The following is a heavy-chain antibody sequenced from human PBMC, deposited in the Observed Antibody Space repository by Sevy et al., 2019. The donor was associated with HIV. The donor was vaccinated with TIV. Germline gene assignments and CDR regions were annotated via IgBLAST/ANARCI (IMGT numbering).Heavy chain of an antibody. CDR3: AKRASFGNPSDNHDGMDV. D-gene: IGHD3-16*01. V-gene: IGHV3-30*18. CDR1: GFTFNNYG. J-gene: IGHJ6*02. Sequence: GGSLRLSCAASGFTFNNYGMHWVRQAPGKGLEWVAVISYDGSYKYYADSVKGRFTISRDNSKNTLYLQMNTLRTEVTAVNYCAKRASFGNPSDNHDGMDVWGQGTTVTVSS. CDR2: ISYDGSYK.